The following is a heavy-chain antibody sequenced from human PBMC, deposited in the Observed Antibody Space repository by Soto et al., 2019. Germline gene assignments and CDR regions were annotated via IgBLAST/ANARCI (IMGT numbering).Heavy chain of an antibody. J-gene: IGHJ6*03. CDR3: ARGTQVGIVVVVAATPWLYYMDV. Sequence: PSETLSLTCAVYGGSFSGYYWSWIRQPPGKGLEWIGEINHSGSTNYNPSLKSRVTISVDTSKNQFSLKLSSVTAADTAVYYCARGTQVGIVVVVAATPWLYYMDVWGKGTTVTVSS. D-gene: IGHD2-15*01. CDR2: INHSGST. V-gene: IGHV4-34*01. CDR1: GGSFSGYY.